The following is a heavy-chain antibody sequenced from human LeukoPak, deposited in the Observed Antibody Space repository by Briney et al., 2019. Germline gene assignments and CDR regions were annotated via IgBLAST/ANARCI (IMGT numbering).Heavy chain of an antibody. CDR2: IYTSGST. V-gene: IGHV4-4*07. J-gene: IGHJ5*02. Sequence: SETLPLTCTVSGGSISSYSWSWIRQPAGKGLEWIGRIYTSGSTNYNPSLKSRVTMSVDTSKNQFSLKLSSVTAADTAVYYCARDRGRYSSGWYVFDPWGQGTLVTVSS. CDR1: GGSISSYS. CDR3: ARDRGRYSSGWYVFDP. D-gene: IGHD6-19*01.